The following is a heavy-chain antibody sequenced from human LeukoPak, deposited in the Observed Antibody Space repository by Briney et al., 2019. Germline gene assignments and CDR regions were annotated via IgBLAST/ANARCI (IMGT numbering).Heavy chain of an antibody. J-gene: IGHJ6*02. V-gene: IGHV3-30-3*01. Sequence: PGGSLRLSCAASGFTFSSYAMHWVRQAPGKGLEWVAVISYDGSNKYYADSVKGRFTIPRDNSKNTLYLQMNSLRAEDTAVYYCARALSPQRRKAYGMDVWGQGTTVTVSS. CDR3: ARALSPQRRKAYGMDV. CDR1: GFTFSSYA. D-gene: IGHD1-1*01. CDR2: ISYDGSNK.